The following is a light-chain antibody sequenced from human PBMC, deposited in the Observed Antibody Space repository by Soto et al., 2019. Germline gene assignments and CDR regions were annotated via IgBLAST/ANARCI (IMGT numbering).Light chain of an antibody. CDR3: CSYAGSSTVKV. Sequence: QSALTQPASVSGSPGQSITISCTGTSSDVGSHNLVSWYQQHPGKAPKLMIYEGNKRPSGVSNRFSGSKSGNTASLTISGLQAEDEADYYCCSYAGSSTVKVFGGGTKVTVL. J-gene: IGLJ3*02. CDR1: SSDVGSHNL. V-gene: IGLV2-23*03. CDR2: EGN.